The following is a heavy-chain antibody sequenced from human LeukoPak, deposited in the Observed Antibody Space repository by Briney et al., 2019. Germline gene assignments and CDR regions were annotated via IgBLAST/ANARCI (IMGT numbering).Heavy chain of an antibody. CDR1: GFTFSDYY. CDR2: ISSSGSTI. J-gene: IGHJ6*02. V-gene: IGHV3-11*01. D-gene: IGHD3-10*01. Sequence: GGSLRLSCAASGFTFSDYYMSWIRQAPGKGLEWASYISSSGSTIYYADSVKGRFTISRDNAKNSLYLQMNSLRAEDTAVYYCARAYHYYGSGSYYKGYYYGMDVWGQGTTVTVSS. CDR3: ARAYHYYGSGSYYKGYYYGMDV.